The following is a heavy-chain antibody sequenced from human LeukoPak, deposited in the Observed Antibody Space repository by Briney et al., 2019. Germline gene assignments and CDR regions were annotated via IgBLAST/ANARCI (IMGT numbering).Heavy chain of an antibody. V-gene: IGHV3-48*03. CDR2: ISSSGSTI. J-gene: IGHJ5*02. D-gene: IGHD3-22*01. CDR1: GFTFSSYE. Sequence: GGSLRLSCAASGFTFSSYEMNWVRQAPGKGLEWVSYISSSGSTIYYADSVKGRFTISRDNAKNSLYLQMNSLRAEDTAVYYCARDPGVTMIPSWGQGTLVTVSS. CDR3: ARDPGVTMIPS.